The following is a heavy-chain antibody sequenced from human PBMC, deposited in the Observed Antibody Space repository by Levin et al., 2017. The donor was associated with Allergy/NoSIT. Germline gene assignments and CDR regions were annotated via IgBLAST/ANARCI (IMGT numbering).Heavy chain of an antibody. CDR1: GFTFNNYA. V-gene: IGHV3-23*01. CDR2: INLDGGSI. CDR3: AKKWTVEGPTGFFAQ. D-gene: IGHD1-26*01. Sequence: GGSLRLSCAASGFTFNNYAMSWVRQAPEKGLEWLAAINLDGGSISYRDSVKGRFTISRDNSKNTLYLQMNSLRADETAGYYCAKKWTVEGPTGFFAQWGQGTLVTVSS. J-gene: IGHJ4*03.